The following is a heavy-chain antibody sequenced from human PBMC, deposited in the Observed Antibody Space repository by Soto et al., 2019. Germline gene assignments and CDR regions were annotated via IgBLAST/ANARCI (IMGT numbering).Heavy chain of an antibody. V-gene: IGHV4-34*01. CDR1: GGSFSGYF. D-gene: IGHD6-19*01. Sequence: QVQLQQWGAGLLKPSETLSLTCAVYGGSFSGYFWNWIRQPPGKGLEWIGGINHSGSTNSNPSLKSRVIISVDTAKTQFSLKRSSVTAADTAVYYCARVSRRAVAESLWYFDLWGRGTLVTVSS. J-gene: IGHJ2*01. CDR2: INHSGST. CDR3: ARVSRRAVAESLWYFDL.